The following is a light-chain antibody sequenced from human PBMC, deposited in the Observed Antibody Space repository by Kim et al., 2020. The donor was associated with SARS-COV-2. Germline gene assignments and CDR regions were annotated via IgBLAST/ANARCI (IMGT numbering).Light chain of an antibody. CDR1: QSISSW. J-gene: IGKJ1*01. CDR3: HQYNSYPWT. Sequence: GDRVTITCRASQSISSWLAWYQQKAGKAPKLLIYDASSLESGVPSRFSGSGSETEFTLTISSLQPDDFATYYCHQYNSYPWTFGQGTKV. CDR2: DAS. V-gene: IGKV1-5*01.